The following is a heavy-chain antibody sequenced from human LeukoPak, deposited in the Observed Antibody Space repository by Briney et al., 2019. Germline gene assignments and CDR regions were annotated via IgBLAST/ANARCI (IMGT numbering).Heavy chain of an antibody. D-gene: IGHD6-19*01. CDR1: GFTFSSYS. CDR2: ISSSSSYI. J-gene: IGHJ3*02. V-gene: IGHV3-21*01. Sequence: NPGGSLRLSCAASGFTFSSYSMNWVRQAPGKGLEWVSSISSSSSYIYYADSVKGRFTISRDNAKNSLYLQMNSLRAEDTAVYYCARASGYTSGWYDDAFDIWGQGTMVTVPS. CDR3: ARASGYTSGWYDDAFDI.